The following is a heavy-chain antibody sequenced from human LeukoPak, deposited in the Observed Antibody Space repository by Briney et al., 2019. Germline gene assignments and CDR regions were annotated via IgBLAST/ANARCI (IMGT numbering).Heavy chain of an antibody. CDR3: ARVQVISRVPFFDY. V-gene: IGHV4-4*07. Sequence: SETLSLTCTVSGGSISSYYWSWIRQPAGKGLEWIGRIYTSGSTNYNPSLKSRVTMSVDTSKNQFSLKLSSVTAADTAVYYCARVQVISRVPFFDYWGQGTLVTVSS. CDR2: IYTSGST. CDR1: GGSISSYY. D-gene: IGHD3-16*02. J-gene: IGHJ4*02.